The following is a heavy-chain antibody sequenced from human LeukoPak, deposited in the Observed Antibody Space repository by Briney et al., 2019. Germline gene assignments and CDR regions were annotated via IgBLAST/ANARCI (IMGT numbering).Heavy chain of an antibody. CDR1: GFTFSRYW. CDR2: IKEDGSEE. J-gene: IGHJ4*02. D-gene: IGHD6-19*01. V-gene: IGHV3-7*05. CDR3: ASQFWWAAVAGTTLDY. Sequence: GGSLRLSCAASGFTFSRYWMTWVRQAPGGGLEWVANIKEDGSEEYYVDSVKGRFTISRDNAKISLYLQMNSLRAEDTAVYYCASQFWWAAVAGTTLDYWGQGTLVTVSS.